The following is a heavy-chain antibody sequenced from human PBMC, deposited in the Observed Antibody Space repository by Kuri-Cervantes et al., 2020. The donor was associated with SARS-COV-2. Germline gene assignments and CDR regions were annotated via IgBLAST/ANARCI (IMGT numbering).Heavy chain of an antibody. V-gene: IGHV3-48*03. J-gene: IGHJ4*02. D-gene: IGHD1-26*01. CDR3: ARNEWELFSGYYFDY. CDR1: GFTFSSYE. Sequence: GESLKISCAASGFTFSSYEMNWVRQAPGNGLEWVSYISSSGSTIHYADSVKGRFTISRNNAKNSLYLQMNSLRAEDTAVYYCARNEWELFSGYYFDYWGQGTLVTVSS. CDR2: ISSSGSTI.